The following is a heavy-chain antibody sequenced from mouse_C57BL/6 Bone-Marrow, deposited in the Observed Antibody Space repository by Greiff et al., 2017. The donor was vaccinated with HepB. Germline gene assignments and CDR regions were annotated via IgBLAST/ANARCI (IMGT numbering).Heavy chain of an antibody. Sequence: EVQLQQSGPELVKPGASVKMSCKASGYTFTDYNMHWVKQSHGKSLEWIGYINPNNGGTSYNQKFKGKATLNVNKSSSTAYMELRSLTSEDSAVYYWAREYYYYCGSSYVGCYFDVWGTGTTVTVSS. J-gene: IGHJ1*03. D-gene: IGHD1-1*01. CDR2: INPNNGGT. CDR3: AREYYYYCGSSYVGCYFDV. CDR1: GYTFTDYN. V-gene: IGHV1-22*01.